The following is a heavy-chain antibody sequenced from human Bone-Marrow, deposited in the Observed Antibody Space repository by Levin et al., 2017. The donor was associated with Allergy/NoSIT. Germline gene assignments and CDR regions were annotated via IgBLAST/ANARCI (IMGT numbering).Heavy chain of an antibody. CDR1: GFTFSDYY. Sequence: GESLKISCAASGFTFSDYYMSWIRQAPGKGLEWVSYISSSGSTIYYADSVKGRFTISRDNAKNSLYLQMNSLRAEDTAVYYCAREFWWANYDILTGYPNHYYYYGMDVWGQGTTVTVSS. V-gene: IGHV3-11*01. D-gene: IGHD3-9*01. CDR3: AREFWWANYDILTGYPNHYYYYGMDV. CDR2: ISSSGSTI. J-gene: IGHJ6*02.